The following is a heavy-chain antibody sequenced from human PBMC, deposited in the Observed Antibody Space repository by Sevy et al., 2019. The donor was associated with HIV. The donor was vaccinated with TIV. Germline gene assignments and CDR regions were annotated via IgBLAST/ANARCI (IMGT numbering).Heavy chain of an antibody. J-gene: IGHJ6*02. CDR3: ARHVGRGYDFWSGYPYYYYYGMDV. CDR1: GFTFSSYW. D-gene: IGHD3-3*01. CDR2: IKQDGSEK. Sequence: GGSLRLSCAASGFTFSSYWMSWVRQAPGKGLEWVANIKQDGSEKYYVDSVKGRFTISRDNAKNSLYLQMNSLRAEDTAVYYCARHVGRGYDFWSGYPYYYYYGMDVWGQGTTLTVSS. V-gene: IGHV3-7*01.